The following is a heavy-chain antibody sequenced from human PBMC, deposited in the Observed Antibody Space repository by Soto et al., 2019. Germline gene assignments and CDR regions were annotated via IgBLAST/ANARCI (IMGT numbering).Heavy chain of an antibody. J-gene: IGHJ4*02. Sequence: EVQLVESGGGLVQPGGSLRLSCAASGFTYSSYEVNWVRQAPGKGLEWVSYISSSGSTIYYADSVKGRFTISRDNAKNSLYLQMNSLRAEDTAVYYCATNSFYGFNAPDYWGQGTLVTVSS. CDR3: ATNSFYGFNAPDY. D-gene: IGHD3-10*01. CDR2: ISSSGSTI. CDR1: GFTYSSYE. V-gene: IGHV3-48*03.